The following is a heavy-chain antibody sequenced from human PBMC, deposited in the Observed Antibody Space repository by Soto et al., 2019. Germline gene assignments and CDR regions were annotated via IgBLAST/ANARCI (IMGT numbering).Heavy chain of an antibody. Sequence: QVQLVESGGGLVKSGGSLRLSCSASGFTFSDYYMSWIRQAPGKGLEWVSYISYSSTYTNYADSVKGRFTVSRDNARNSLYLQMDSLRAEDTAVYYCARAQSWDNSPPDAFDIWGQGTMVTVSS. CDR3: ARAQSWDNSPPDAFDI. J-gene: IGHJ3*02. CDR2: ISYSSTYT. V-gene: IGHV3-11*06. D-gene: IGHD1-20*01. CDR1: GFTFSDYY.